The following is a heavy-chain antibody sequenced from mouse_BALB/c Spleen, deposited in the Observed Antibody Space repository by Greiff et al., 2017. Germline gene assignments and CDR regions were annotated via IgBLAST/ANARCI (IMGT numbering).Heavy chain of an antibody. CDR3: AKRSTMITFYAMDY. CDR2: ISYDGSN. CDR1: GYSITSGYY. V-gene: IGHV3-6*02. J-gene: IGHJ4*01. Sequence: EVKLVESGPGLVKPSQSLSLTCSVTGYSITSGYYWNWIRQFPGNKLEWMGYISYDGSNNYNPSLKNRISITRDTSKNQFFLKLNSVTTEDTATYYCAKRSTMITFYAMDYWGQGTSVTVSS. D-gene: IGHD2-4*01.